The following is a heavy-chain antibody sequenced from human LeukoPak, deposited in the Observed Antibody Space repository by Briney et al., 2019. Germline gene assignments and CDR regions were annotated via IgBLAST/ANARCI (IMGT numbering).Heavy chain of an antibody. J-gene: IGHJ5*02. V-gene: IGHV4-4*07. CDR2: IYTSRST. Sequence: SETLSLTCTVSGGSISGYYWSWIRQPAGKGLEWIGRIYTSRSTNYNPSLKSRVTMSVDTSKNQFSLKLSSVTAADTAVYYCARASPTTNKGAYGWFDPWGQGTLVTVSS. D-gene: IGHD1-14*01. CDR1: GGSISGYY. CDR3: ARASPTTNKGAYGWFDP.